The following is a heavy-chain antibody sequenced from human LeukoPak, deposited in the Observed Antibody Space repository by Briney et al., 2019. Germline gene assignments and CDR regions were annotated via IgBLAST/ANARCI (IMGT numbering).Heavy chain of an antibody. CDR1: GGSISSYY. V-gene: IGHV4-59*12. D-gene: IGHD3-10*01. CDR3: ARGPYYYGSGSPRYWFDP. J-gene: IGHJ5*02. CDR2: IYYSGST. Sequence: SETLSLTCTVSGGSISSYYWSWIRQPPGKGLEWIGYIYYSGSTNYNPSLKSRVTISVDTSKNQFSLKLSSVTAADTAVYYCARGPYYYGSGSPRYWFDPWGQGTLVTVSS.